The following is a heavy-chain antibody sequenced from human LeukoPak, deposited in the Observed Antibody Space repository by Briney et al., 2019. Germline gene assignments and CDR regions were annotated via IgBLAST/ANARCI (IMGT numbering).Heavy chain of an antibody. J-gene: IGHJ6*02. V-gene: IGHV1-8*01. D-gene: IGHD2-15*01. CDR2: MNPNSGNT. CDR1: GYTFTSYD. Sequence: GASVEVSCKASGYTFTSYDINWVRQATGQGLEWMGWMNPNSGNTGYAQKFQGRVTMTRNTSISTAYMELSGLRSEDTAVYYCARDYCSGGSCWYYYYYGMDVWGQGTTVTVSS. CDR3: ARDYCSGGSCWYYYYYGMDV.